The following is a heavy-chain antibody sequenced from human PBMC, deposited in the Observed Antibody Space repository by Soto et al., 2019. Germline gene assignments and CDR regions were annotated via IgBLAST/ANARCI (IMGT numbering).Heavy chain of an antibody. V-gene: IGHV4-59*08. CDR1: GGSISSYY. CDR3: ARRYGSSFDF. CDR2: IYYSGST. D-gene: IGHD4-17*01. Sequence: QVQLQESGPGLVKPSETLSLTCTVSGGSISSYYWSWIRQSPGEGLEWIGYIYYSGSTTYNPSLKSRVTISVDTSKNQFSLKLSSVTAADTAVFYCARRYGSSFDFWGQGTLVTVSS. J-gene: IGHJ4*02.